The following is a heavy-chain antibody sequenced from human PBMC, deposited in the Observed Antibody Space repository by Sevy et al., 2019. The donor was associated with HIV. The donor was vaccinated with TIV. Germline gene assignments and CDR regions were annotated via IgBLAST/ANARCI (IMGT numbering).Heavy chain of an antibody. D-gene: IGHD3-3*01. CDR3: ATRQGGGLFRSSGCWFDP. V-gene: IGHV1-24*01. J-gene: IGHJ5*02. Sequence: ASVKVSCKVSGYTLTELSMHWVPQAPGKGLEWMGGFDPEDGETIYAQKFQGRVTMTEDTSTDTAYMELSSLRSEDTAVYYCATRQGGGLFRSSGCWFDPWGQGTLVTVSS. CDR2: FDPEDGET. CDR1: GYTLTELS.